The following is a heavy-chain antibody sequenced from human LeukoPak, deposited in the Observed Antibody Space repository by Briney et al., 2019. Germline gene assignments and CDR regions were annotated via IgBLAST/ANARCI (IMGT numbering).Heavy chain of an antibody. J-gene: IGHJ5*02. V-gene: IGHV3-30*18. CDR2: ISYDGSNK. D-gene: IGHD6-13*01. CDR1: GFTFSSYG. CDR3: AKASSWEEGDWFDP. Sequence: GGSLRLSCAASGFTFSSYGMHWVRQAPGKGLEWVAVISYDGSNKYYADSVKGRFTISRDNSKNTLYLQMNSLRAEDTAVYYCAKASSWEEGDWFDPWGQGTLVTVSS.